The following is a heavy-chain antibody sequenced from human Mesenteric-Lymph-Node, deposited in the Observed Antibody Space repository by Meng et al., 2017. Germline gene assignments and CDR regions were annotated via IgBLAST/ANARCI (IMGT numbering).Heavy chain of an antibody. Sequence: GGSLRLSCAGSGLTFSNYWMSWVRQAPGKGLEWVAHINPDGGDKFYVDSVRGRYTISKDNVKNSLYLQMNSLRAEDTAVYYCATSTHSSAPDWGQGTLVTVSS. CDR1: GLTFSNYW. D-gene: IGHD6-19*01. CDR2: INPDGGDK. J-gene: IGHJ4*02. V-gene: IGHV3-7*01. CDR3: ATSTHSSAPD.